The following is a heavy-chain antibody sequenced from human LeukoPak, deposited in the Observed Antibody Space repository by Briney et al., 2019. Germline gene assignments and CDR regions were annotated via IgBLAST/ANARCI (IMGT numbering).Heavy chain of an antibody. D-gene: IGHD5-18*01. CDR1: GYTFTSYA. J-gene: IGHJ5*02. CDR3: ARSFSLRNTAMVLLSWFDP. V-gene: IGHV7-4-1*02. Sequence: GASVKVSCKASGYTFTSYAMNWVRQAPGQGLEWMGWTNTNTGNPTYAQGFTGRFVFSLDTSVSTAYLQISSLKAEDTAVYYCARSFSLRNTAMVLLSWFDPWGQGTLVTVSS. CDR2: TNTNTGNP.